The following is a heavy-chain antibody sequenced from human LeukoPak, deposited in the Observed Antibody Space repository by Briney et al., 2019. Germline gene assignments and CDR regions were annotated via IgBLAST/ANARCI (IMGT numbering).Heavy chain of an antibody. J-gene: IGHJ4*02. CDR3: ARTRGWYGGFDY. Sequence: SETLSLTCAVYGGSFSGCYGSWIRQPPGKGVGWIGKINHGGSTNYNPSLKSRVTISVDTSKNQFSLKLSSVTAADTAVYYCARTRGWYGGFDYWGQGTLVTVSS. D-gene: IGHD6-19*01. CDR1: GGSFSGCY. CDR2: INHGGST. V-gene: IGHV4-34*01.